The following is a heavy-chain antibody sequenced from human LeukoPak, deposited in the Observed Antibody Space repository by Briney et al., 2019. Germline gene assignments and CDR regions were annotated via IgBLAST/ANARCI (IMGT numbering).Heavy chain of an antibody. CDR2: IKRKTEGGTT. CDR1: GFTFTNAW. V-gene: IGHV3-15*01. Sequence: PGGSLRLSCAASGFTFTNAWMSWVRQAPGKGLEWVGRIKRKTEGGTTDYAAPVKGRFTISRDDSENTLYLQMNSLKIEDTAVYCCTTGWFDPWGQGTLVTVSS. CDR3: TTGWFDP. J-gene: IGHJ5*02.